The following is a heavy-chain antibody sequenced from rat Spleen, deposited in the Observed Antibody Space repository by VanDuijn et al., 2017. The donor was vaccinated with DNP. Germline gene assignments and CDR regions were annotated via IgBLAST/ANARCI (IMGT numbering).Heavy chain of an antibody. D-gene: IGHD1-12*03. CDR2: INYSGNT. CDR3: ARANDDYYPNWYFDF. V-gene: IGHV3-1*01. CDR1: GYSITNNY. Sequence: EVQLQESGPGLVKPSQSLSLTCSVTGYSITNNYWGWIRKFPGNKMEWIGYINYSGNTGYNPSLKSRISITRDTSKNQFFLHLNSITTEDTAIYYCARANDDYYPNWYFDFWGPGTMVTASS. J-gene: IGHJ1*01.